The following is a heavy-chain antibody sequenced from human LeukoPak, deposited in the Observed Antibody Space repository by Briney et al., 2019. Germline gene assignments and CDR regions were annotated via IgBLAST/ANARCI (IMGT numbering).Heavy chain of an antibody. D-gene: IGHD5-24*01. V-gene: IGHV3-72*01. J-gene: IGHJ4*02. CDR2: ISQKFNRYNT. CDR3: ARDYGDGLYLDH. CDR1: GFNFTDHY. Sequence: PGGSLRLSCAASGFNFTDHYMDWVRQAPGKGPEWVGRISQKFNRYNTEYAASVKGRLTIARNDSKNTLNLQMNSLKREDTAVYYCARDYGDGLYLDHWGQGTLVIVSS.